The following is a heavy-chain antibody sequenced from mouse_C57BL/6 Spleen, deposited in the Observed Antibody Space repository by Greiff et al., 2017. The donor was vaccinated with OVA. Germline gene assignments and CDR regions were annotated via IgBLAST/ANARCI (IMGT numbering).Heavy chain of an antibody. CDR1: GYTFTDSY. D-gene: IGHD2-5*01. V-gene: IGHV1-26*01. CDR2: INPNNGGT. J-gene: IGHJ3*01. CDR3: ARGAYYSNYVVAY. Sequence: VQLQQSGPELVKPGASVKISCKASGYTFTDSYMNWVKQSHGKSLEWIGDINPNNGGTSYNQKFKGKATLTVDKSSSTAYMELRRLTSEDSAVYYCARGAYYSNYVVAYWGQGTLVTVSA.